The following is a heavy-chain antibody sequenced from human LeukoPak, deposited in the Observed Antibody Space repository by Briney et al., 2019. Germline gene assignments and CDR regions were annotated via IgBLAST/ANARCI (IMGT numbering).Heavy chain of an antibody. CDR2: IYTSGST. D-gene: IGHD1-26*01. V-gene: IGHV4-4*07. CDR1: GGSISIYY. Sequence: SETLSLTCTVPGGSISIYYWNWIRQPAGKGLEWIGRIYTSGSTNYNPSLKSRVTMSVDTSKNQFSLRLSSVTAADTAVYYCARTGGHYYYYYMDVWGKGTTVTVSS. CDR3: ARTGGHYYYYYMDV. J-gene: IGHJ6*03.